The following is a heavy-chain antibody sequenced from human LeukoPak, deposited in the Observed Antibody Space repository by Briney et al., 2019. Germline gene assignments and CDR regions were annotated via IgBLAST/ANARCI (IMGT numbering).Heavy chain of an antibody. D-gene: IGHD2-2*01. Sequence: GGSLGLSCAASGFTFSSYAMSWVRQAPGKGLEWVSAISGSGGSTYCADSVKGRFTISRDNSKNTLYLQMNSLRAEDTAVYYCAREGYCSSTSCYAYYGMDVWGQGTTVTVSS. CDR1: GFTFSSYA. CDR2: ISGSGGST. CDR3: AREGYCSSTSCYAYYGMDV. J-gene: IGHJ6*02. V-gene: IGHV3-23*01.